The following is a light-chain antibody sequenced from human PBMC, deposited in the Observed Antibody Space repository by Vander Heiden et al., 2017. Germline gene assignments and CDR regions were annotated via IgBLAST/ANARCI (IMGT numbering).Light chain of an antibody. CDR2: GAS. CDR1: QNINNW. J-gene: IGKJ1*01. V-gene: IGKV1-12*01. CDR3: LQDYTFPWT. Sequence: DIQMTQSPSSVSAYVGGRVTITCRASQNINNWLAWYQHNPGKAPKFLISGASSLQSGVPSRFSASGSGTYFTLTITSLQPEDFATYYCLQDYTFPWTLGQGTKVEVK.